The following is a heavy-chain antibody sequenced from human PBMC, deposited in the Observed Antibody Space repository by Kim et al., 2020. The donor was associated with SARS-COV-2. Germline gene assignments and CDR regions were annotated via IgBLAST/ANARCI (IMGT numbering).Heavy chain of an antibody. D-gene: IGHD5-18*01. CDR1: GYTFTSYD. Sequence: ASVKVSCKASGYTFTSYDINWVRQATGQGLEWMGWMNPNSGNTGYAQKFQGRVTMTRNTSISTAYMELSSLRSEDTAVYYCARGGYSYGYSYYYGMDVWGQGTTVTVSS. CDR2: MNPNSGNT. V-gene: IGHV1-8*01. CDR3: ARGGYSYGYSYYYGMDV. J-gene: IGHJ6*02.